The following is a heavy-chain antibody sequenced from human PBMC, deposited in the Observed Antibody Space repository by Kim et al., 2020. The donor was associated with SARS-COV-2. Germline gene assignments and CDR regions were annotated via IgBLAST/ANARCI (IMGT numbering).Heavy chain of an antibody. CDR2: ISSSGSNI. CDR1: GFTFSSYE. J-gene: IGHJ3*02. Sequence: GGSLRLSCAASGFTFSSYEMNWVRQAPGKGLEWVSYISSSGSNIFYADSVKGRFTISRDNAKNSLYLQMNSLRAEDTAVYYCAREELITITVVVITSAFDIGGRGTRVTVSS. D-gene: IGHD3-22*01. V-gene: IGHV3-48*03. CDR3: AREELITITVVVITSAFDI.